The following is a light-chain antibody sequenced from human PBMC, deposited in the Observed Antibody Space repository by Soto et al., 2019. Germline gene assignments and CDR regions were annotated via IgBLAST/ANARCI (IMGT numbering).Light chain of an antibody. CDR3: MQALHTPRS. V-gene: IGKV2-28*01. J-gene: IGKJ4*01. CDR2: LGS. Sequence: IVMTQSPLSLPVTPGEPASISCRSSQSLLHSNGYNYLDWYLQKPGQSPQLMIYLGSNRASGVPDRFSGSGSGTDFTLKISRVEAEDVGVYYCMQALHTPRSFGGGTKVEI. CDR1: QSLLHSNGYNY.